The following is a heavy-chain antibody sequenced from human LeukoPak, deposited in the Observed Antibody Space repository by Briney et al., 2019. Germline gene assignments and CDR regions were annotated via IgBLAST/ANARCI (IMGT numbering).Heavy chain of an antibody. CDR2: ISWNSGSI. CDR1: GFTFDDYA. J-gene: IGHJ6*03. D-gene: IGHD1-1*01. Sequence: GGSLRLSCAASGFTFDDYAMHWVRQAPEKGLEWVSGISWNSGSIGYADSVKGRFTISRDNAKNSLYLQMNSLRAEDTALYYCAKDLTTTYYYYYMDVWGKGTTVTVSS. V-gene: IGHV3-9*01. CDR3: AKDLTTTYYYYYMDV.